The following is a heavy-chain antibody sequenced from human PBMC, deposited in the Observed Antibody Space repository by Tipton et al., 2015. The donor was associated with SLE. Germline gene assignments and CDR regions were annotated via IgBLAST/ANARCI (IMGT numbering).Heavy chain of an antibody. CDR2: ISYTETT. Sequence: TLSLTCTVSGGSISGYHWSWLRQPPGKGLEWIGYISYTETTKYNPSLESRVIISVDTSKNQFSLRLSSVTAEDTAMYYCARHVGVAYYYAMDVWGQGTTV. J-gene: IGHJ6*02. D-gene: IGHD2-15*01. CDR1: GGSISGYH. CDR3: ARHVGVAYYYAMDV. V-gene: IGHV4-59*08.